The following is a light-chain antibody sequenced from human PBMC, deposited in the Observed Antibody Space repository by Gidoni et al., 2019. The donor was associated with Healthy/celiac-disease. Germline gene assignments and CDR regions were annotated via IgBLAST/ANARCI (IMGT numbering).Light chain of an antibody. CDR3: QQRSNWPPLYT. Sequence: VLTQSPATLSLSPGERATLYCRASQSVSSYLAWYQQKPGQAPRLLIYDASKRATGIPARFSGSGSGTEFTLTISSLEPEDFAVYYCQQRSNWPPLYTFGQGTKLEIK. CDR1: QSVSSY. CDR2: DAS. V-gene: IGKV3-11*01. J-gene: IGKJ2*01.